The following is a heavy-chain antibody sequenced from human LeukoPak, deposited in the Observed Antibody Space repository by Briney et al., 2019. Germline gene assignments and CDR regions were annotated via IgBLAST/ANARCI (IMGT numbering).Heavy chain of an antibody. CDR1: GFTFRSFR. J-gene: IGHJ3*01. Sequence: GGSLRLSCAASGFTFRSFRMSWVRQAPGKRLEWVANIKQNGAEEYYMDSVKGRFAISRDNAKNSVSLQMNSLRAEDTAMYYCARYTVVSSPGAFDLWGQGTMVTVSS. CDR3: ARYTVVSSPGAFDL. CDR2: IKQNGAEE. V-gene: IGHV3-7*03. D-gene: IGHD2-21*01.